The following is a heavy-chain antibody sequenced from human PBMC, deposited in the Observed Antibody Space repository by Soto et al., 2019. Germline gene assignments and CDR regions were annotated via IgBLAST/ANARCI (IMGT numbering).Heavy chain of an antibody. Sequence: EVQLLESGGGLVQPGGSLRLFCAASRFTFRNFAMSWVRQAPGKGLEWVSGISRSGDDTFYADSVKGRFTIFRDNSKNTLYLQMNSLRAEDTAIYYCGKDNYNFDWLLFDYWGQGTLVTVSS. CDR3: GKDNYNFDWLLFDY. D-gene: IGHD3-9*01. CDR1: RFTFRNFA. V-gene: IGHV3-23*01. J-gene: IGHJ4*02. CDR2: ISRSGDDT.